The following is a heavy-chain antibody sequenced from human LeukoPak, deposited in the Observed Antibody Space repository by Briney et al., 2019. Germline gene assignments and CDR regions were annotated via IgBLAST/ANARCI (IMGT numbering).Heavy chain of an antibody. CDR3: ARDRGSCSSTSCYVWFDP. CDR2: IYHSGST. Sequence: SSQTLSLTCTVSGGSISSGGYYWSWIRQPPGKGLEWIGYIYHSGSTYYNPSLKSRVTISVDRSKNQFSLKLSSVTAADTAVYYCARDRGSCSSTSCYVWFDPWGQGTLVTVSS. CDR1: GGSISSGGYY. J-gene: IGHJ5*02. D-gene: IGHD2-2*01. V-gene: IGHV4-30-2*01.